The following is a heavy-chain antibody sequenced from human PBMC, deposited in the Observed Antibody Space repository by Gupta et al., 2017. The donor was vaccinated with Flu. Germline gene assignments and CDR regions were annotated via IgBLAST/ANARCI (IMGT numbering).Heavy chain of an antibody. V-gene: IGHV3-30-3*01. Sequence: WVRQAPGKGLEWMAAISYDGSNEYYAESVKGRFTISRDNSKNRLYLLMSSLRAEDTAVYYCARAPSAGTPPYYSLDYWGQGTLVTVSS. D-gene: IGHD3-10*01. J-gene: IGHJ4*02. CDR2: ISYDGSNE. CDR3: ARAPSAGTPPYYSLDY.